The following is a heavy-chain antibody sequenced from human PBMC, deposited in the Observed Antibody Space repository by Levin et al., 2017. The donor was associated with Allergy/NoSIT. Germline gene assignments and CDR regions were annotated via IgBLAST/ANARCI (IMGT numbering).Heavy chain of an antibody. CDR3: TRDPRGGVDTAMVTTADY. CDR1: GFTFGDYA. Sequence: PGGSLRLSCTASGFTFGDYAMSWFRQAPGKGLEWVGFIRSKAYGGTTEYAASVKGRFTISRDDSKSIAYLQMNSLKTEDTAVDYCTRDPRGGVDTAMVTTADYWGQGTLVTVSS. D-gene: IGHD5-18*01. CDR2: IRSKAYGGTT. J-gene: IGHJ4*02. V-gene: IGHV3-49*03.